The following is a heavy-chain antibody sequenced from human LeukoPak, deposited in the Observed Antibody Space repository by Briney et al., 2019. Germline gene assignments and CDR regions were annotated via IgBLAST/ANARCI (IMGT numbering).Heavy chain of an antibody. D-gene: IGHD5-24*01. CDR1: GGSSGCYY. CDR2: IYYSAST. J-gene: IGHJ4*02. CDR3: ARADDQGWLQFPYFDY. Sequence: SEPLPITGTVSGGSSGCYYWSLLQPPPGGVQGWSENIYYSASTNYNPSLKCRVTISVDTSKYQCSLKLSSVTAADTAVYYCARADDQGWLQFPYFDYWGQGTLVTVSS. V-gene: IGHV4-59*01.